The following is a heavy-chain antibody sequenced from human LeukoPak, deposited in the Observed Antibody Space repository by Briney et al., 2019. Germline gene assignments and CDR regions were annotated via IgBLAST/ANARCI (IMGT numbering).Heavy chain of an antibody. Sequence: ASVKGSSKASGYIFSDYYIHWVRQAPGQGLEWMGWINPNSGGTNHAQKFQGRVTMTRDTSISTAYMELSRLNSDDTAVYYCARALSNLRLYYFYCGGERTLVTVSS. CDR3: ARALSNLRLYYFYC. CDR2: INPNSGGT. D-gene: IGHD4-11*01. J-gene: IGHJ4*01. V-gene: IGHV1-2*02. CDR1: GYIFSDYY.